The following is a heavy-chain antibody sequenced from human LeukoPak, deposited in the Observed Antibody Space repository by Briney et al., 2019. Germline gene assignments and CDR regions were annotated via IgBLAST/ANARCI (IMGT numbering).Heavy chain of an antibody. CDR1: GGTFSSYT. J-gene: IGHJ3*02. V-gene: IGHV1-69*02. D-gene: IGHD4-17*01. CDR3: ARSAYGDYPAAAFDI. Sequence: APVKVSCKASGGTFSSYTISWVRQAPGQGLEWMGRIIPILGIANYAQKFQGRVTITADKSTSTAYMELSSLRSEDTAVYYCARSAYGDYPAAAFDIWGQGTMVTVSS. CDR2: IIPILGIA.